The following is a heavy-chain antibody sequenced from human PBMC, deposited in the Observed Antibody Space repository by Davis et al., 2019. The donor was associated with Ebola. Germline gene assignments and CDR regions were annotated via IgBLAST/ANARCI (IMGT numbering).Heavy chain of an antibody. D-gene: IGHD2-2*01. CDR1: GGSFSASY. V-gene: IGHV4-34*01. CDR3: ARGGGYCSSTSCYPYYYYYGMDV. J-gene: IGHJ6*02. CDR2: INHSGST. Sequence: SETLSLTCAVYGGSFSASYWSCIRQPPGKGLEWIGEINHSGSTNYNPSLKSRVTISVDTSKNQFSLKLSSVTAADTAVYYCARGGGYCSSTSCYPYYYYYGMDVWGQGTTVTVSS.